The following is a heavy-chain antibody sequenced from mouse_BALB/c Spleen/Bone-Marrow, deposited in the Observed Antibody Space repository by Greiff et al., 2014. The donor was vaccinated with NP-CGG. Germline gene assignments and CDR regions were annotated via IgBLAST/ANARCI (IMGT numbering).Heavy chain of an antibody. D-gene: IGHD1-2*01. J-gene: IGHJ4*01. Sequence: EVHLVESGGGLVKPGGSLKLSCAASGFTFSDYYMYWVRQTPEKRLEWVATISDGGSYTYYPDSVKGRFTISRDNAKNNLYLRMSSLKSEDTAMYYCARDRRITTATYAMDYWGQGTSVTVSS. CDR3: ARDRRITTATYAMDY. V-gene: IGHV5-4*02. CDR1: GFTFSDYY. CDR2: ISDGGSYT.